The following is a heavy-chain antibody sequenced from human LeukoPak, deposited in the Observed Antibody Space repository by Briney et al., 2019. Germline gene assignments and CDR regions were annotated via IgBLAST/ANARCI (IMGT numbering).Heavy chain of an antibody. D-gene: IGHD3-16*02. Sequence: GGSLRLSCAASGFTFSDYWMTWVRQAPGKGLEWEANIKQDGSVKYYMDSVKGRFTISRDNARNSLYLQMNSLRAEDTAVYYCARQRLRFGGVIVGAFDIWGQGALVTVSS. CDR2: IKQDGSVK. CDR3: ARQRLRFGGVIVGAFDI. CDR1: GFTFSDYW. J-gene: IGHJ3*02. V-gene: IGHV3-7*01.